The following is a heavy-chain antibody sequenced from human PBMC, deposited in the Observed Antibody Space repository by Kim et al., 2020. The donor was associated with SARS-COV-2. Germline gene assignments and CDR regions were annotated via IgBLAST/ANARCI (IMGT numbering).Heavy chain of an antibody. J-gene: IGHJ4*02. CDR3: ARDGGGYDYVWGSYRGVGFDY. CDR2: ISSSSSYI. CDR1: GFTFSSYS. V-gene: IGHV3-21*01. Sequence: GGSLRLSCAASGFTFSSYSMNWVRQAPGKGLEWVSSISSSSSYIYYADSVKGRFTISRDNAKNSLYLQMNSLRAEDTAVYYCARDGGGYDYVWGSYRGVGFDYWGQVTLVTVSS. D-gene: IGHD3-16*02.